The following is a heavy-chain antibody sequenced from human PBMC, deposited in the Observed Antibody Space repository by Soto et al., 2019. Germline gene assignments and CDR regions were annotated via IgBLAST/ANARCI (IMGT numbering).Heavy chain of an antibody. J-gene: IGHJ5*02. D-gene: IGHD2-2*01. CDR2: ISDSGGST. Sequence: PGGSLRLSCAASGFTFSDYAMSWVRQAPGKGLEWVSAISDSGGSTYYADSVKGRFTISRDNSKNTLYLQMNSLRAEDTAVYYCAKLEDIVLVPAAILSWGQGTLVTVSS. V-gene: IGHV3-23*01. CDR1: GFTFSDYA. CDR3: AKLEDIVLVPAAILS.